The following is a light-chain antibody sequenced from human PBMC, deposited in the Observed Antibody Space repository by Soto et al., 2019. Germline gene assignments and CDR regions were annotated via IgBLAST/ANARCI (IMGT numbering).Light chain of an antibody. Sequence: EIVLTQSPATLSVSPGDRATLSCRASESVSSNVAWYQQKPGQSPRLLISGASNRATGIPDRFSGSGSATDFTLTISRLEPEDFALYYCQQYGDSPITFGQGTRLEIK. CDR2: GAS. CDR1: ESVSSN. V-gene: IGKV3-20*01. J-gene: IGKJ5*01. CDR3: QQYGDSPIT.